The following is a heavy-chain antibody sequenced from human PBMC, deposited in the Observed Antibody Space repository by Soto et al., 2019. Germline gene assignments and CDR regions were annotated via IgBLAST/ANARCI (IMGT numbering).Heavy chain of an antibody. CDR2: ISSSSSYI. CDR3: ARIFFFRAEDGIRDL. Sequence: EKGLEWFSSISSSSSYIYYADSVKGRFTISRANAKNSLYLPMNSLRAEDTAVYYCARIFFFRAEDGIRDL. D-gene: IGHD3-3*01. J-gene: IGHJ2*01. V-gene: IGHV3-21*01.